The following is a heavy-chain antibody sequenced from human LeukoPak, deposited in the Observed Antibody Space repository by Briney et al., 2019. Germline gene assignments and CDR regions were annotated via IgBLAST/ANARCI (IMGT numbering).Heavy chain of an antibody. Sequence: PGVSLRLSRADSGFIVSSIYMSWVRQAQGKGLEWVSVIYNGGITYADSVKGRFTISRDSSENTVYLQMNSLRAEDTAVYYCARDLGYSSDYWGQGTLVTVSS. CDR1: GFIVSSIY. V-gene: IGHV3-66*01. CDR3: ARDLGYSSDY. D-gene: IGHD6-13*01. J-gene: IGHJ4*02. CDR2: IYNGGIT.